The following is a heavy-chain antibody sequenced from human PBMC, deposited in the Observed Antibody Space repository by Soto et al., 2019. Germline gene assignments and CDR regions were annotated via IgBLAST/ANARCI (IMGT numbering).Heavy chain of an antibody. CDR3: ARGQVVAAQH. V-gene: IGHV4-30-2*01. J-gene: IGHJ4*02. CDR1: GGSISSGGYS. D-gene: IGHD2-15*01. Sequence: QLQLQESGSGLVKPSQTLSLTCAVSGGSISSGGYSWSWIRQPPGEGLEGIGYIYHSGSTYYNPSLERRVTRSVDRSKNQFSLKLSSVPAADTAVYYCARGQVVAAQHWGQGTLVTVSS. CDR2: IYHSGST.